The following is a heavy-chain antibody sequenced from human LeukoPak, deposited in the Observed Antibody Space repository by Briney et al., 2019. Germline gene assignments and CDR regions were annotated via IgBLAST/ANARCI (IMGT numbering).Heavy chain of an antibody. Sequence: SETLSLTCAVYGGSFSGYDWSWIRQPPGKGLEWIGEINHSGSTNYNPSLKSRVTISVDTSKNQFSLKLSSVTAADTAVYYCARASFYYDFWSGYYRNWFDPWGQGTLVTVSS. D-gene: IGHD3-3*01. CDR1: GGSFSGYD. CDR2: INHSGST. V-gene: IGHV4-34*01. J-gene: IGHJ5*02. CDR3: ARASFYYDFWSGYYRNWFDP.